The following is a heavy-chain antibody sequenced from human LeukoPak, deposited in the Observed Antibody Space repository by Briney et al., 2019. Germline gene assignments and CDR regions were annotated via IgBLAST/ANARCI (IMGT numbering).Heavy chain of an antibody. CDR3: ATYKNQLRTIYFDY. V-gene: IGHV3-7*02. Sequence: GGSLRLSCAASGFTFSSYWMSWVRQAPGKGLEWVANIKQDGSDKNYVDSVKGRFTISKDNAKNLLSLEMNGLRAEDTAVYYCATYKNQLRTIYFDYWGQGTLVTVSS. D-gene: IGHD1-1*01. CDR1: GFTFSSYW. J-gene: IGHJ4*02. CDR2: IKQDGSDK.